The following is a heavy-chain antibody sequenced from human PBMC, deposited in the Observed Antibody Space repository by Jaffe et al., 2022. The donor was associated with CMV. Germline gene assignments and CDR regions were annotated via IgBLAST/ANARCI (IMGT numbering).Heavy chain of an antibody. J-gene: IGHJ4*02. CDR1: GGSISSSSHY. CDR3: ASTTDYGDHTIDY. Sequence: QLQLQESGPGLVKPSETLSLTCTVSGGSISSSSHYWGWIRQPPGKGLEWIGSIYYSGSTYYNPSLKSRVTISVDTSKNQFSLKLSSVTAADTAVYYCASTTDYGDHTIDYWGQGTLVTVSS. CDR2: IYYSGST. V-gene: IGHV4-39*01. D-gene: IGHD4-17*01.